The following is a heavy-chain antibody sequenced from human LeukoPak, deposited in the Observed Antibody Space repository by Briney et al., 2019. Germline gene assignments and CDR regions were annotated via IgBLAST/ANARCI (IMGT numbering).Heavy chain of an antibody. CDR1: GGSISSYY. V-gene: IGHV4-59*01. CDR3: ATMVQGVHTYCGS. CDR2: IYYSGST. D-gene: IGHD3-10*01. J-gene: IGHJ5*02. Sequence: SETLSLTCTVSGGSISSYYWSWIRQPPGKGLEWIGYIYYSGSTNYNPSLKSRVTISVDTSKNQVSLKLRSVTAADTAVYYCATMVQGVHTYCGSWGQGDLVAVSS.